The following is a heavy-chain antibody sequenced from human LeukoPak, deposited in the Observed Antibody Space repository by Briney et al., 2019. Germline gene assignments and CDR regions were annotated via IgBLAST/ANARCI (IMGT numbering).Heavy chain of an antibody. Sequence: SETLSLTCTVSGGSISSYYWSWIRQPPGKGLEWIGYIYYSGSTNYNPSLKSRVTISVDTSKNQFSLKLSSVTAADTAVYYCARDQTRSERIIDYWGQGTLVTVPS. V-gene: IGHV4-59*01. J-gene: IGHJ4*02. D-gene: IGHD1-1*01. CDR1: GGSISSYY. CDR2: IYYSGST. CDR3: ARDQTRSERIIDY.